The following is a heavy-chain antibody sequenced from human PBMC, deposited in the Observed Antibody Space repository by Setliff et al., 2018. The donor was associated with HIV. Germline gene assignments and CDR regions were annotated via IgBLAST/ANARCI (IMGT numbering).Heavy chain of an antibody. CDR3: ARDGTAAAPTWFDP. V-gene: IGHV3-9*01. J-gene: IGHJ5*02. CDR1: GFTFDDYA. CDR2: ISWNSGSI. Sequence: PGGSLRLSCAASGFTFDDYAMHWVRQAPGKGLEWVSGISWNSGSIGYADSVKGRFTISRDNAKNSLYLQMNSLRAEDTAVYYCARDGTAAAPTWFDPWGQGTLVTVSS. D-gene: IGHD6-13*01.